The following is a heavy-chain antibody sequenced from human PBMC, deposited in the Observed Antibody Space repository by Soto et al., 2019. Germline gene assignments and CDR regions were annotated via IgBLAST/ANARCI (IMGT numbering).Heavy chain of an antibody. CDR3: ARLPRSSWTNWGYFQH. CDR2: IYYSGST. J-gene: IGHJ1*01. Sequence: QLQLQESGPGLVKPSETLSLTCTVSGGSISSSSYYWGWIRQPPGKGLEWIGSIYYSGSTYYNPSLKSRVTISVDTSKNQFSLKLSSVTAADTAVYYCARLPRSSWTNWGYFQHWGQGTLVTVSS. D-gene: IGHD6-13*01. V-gene: IGHV4-39*01. CDR1: GGSISSSSYY.